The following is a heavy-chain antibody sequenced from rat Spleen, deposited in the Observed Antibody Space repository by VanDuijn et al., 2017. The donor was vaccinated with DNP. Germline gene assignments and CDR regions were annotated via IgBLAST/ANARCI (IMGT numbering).Heavy chain of an antibody. V-gene: IGHV2-41*01. CDR2: IWNTGGT. Sequence: QVQLRESGPGLMQPSQTLSLTCTVAGFSLTSYNVHWVRQPPGKGLEWMGAIWNTGGTRYNSALKSRLSISKDTSKSQVFLKMNSLQTEDTATYYCARDGTEVMDAWGQGASVTVSS. D-gene: IGHD1-11*01. CDR3: ARDGTEVMDA. CDR1: GFSLTSYN. J-gene: IGHJ4*01.